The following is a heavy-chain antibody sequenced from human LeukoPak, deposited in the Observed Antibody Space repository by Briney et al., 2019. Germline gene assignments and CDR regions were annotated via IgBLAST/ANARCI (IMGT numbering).Heavy chain of an antibody. V-gene: IGHV3-23*01. Sequence: PGGSLRLSCAASGFTFSSYAMSWVRQAPGKGLEWISAISGSGGSTYYADSVEGRFTISRDNSKNTLYLQMNSLRAEDTAVYYCAKSSDFWSGYFTPHPAFWGQGTLVTVSS. D-gene: IGHD3-3*01. CDR3: AKSSDFWSGYFTPHPAF. J-gene: IGHJ4*02. CDR1: GFTFSSYA. CDR2: ISGSGGST.